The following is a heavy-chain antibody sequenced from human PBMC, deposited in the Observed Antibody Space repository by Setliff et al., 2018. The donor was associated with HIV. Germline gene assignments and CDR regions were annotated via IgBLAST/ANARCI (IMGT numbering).Heavy chain of an antibody. V-gene: IGHV7-4-1*02. CDR1: GYTFINYA. Sequence: ASVKVSCKASGYTFINYAMNWVRQAPGQGLEWMGWINTNTGSPTYAQAFTGRFVLSVDTSVTTAYLQISSLKAEDTAVYYCARALYGDYGGDINWFDPWGQGTLVTVSS. CDR2: INTNTGSP. J-gene: IGHJ5*02. CDR3: ARALYGDYGGDINWFDP. D-gene: IGHD4-17*01.